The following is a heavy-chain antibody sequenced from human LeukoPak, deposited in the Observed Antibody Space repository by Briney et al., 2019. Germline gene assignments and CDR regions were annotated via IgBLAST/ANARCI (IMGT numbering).Heavy chain of an antibody. CDR3: ARRSSGSYSSSWFDP. D-gene: IGHD1-26*01. CDR1: GYIFTSYW. J-gene: IGHJ5*02. Sequence: PGESLKISCKGSGYIFTSYWIGWVRQMPGKGLEWMGILYPGDSDTRYSPSFQGQVTISVDKSISTAYLQWSSLKASDTAMYYCARRSSGSYSSSWFDPWGQGTLVTVSS. V-gene: IGHV5-51*01. CDR2: LYPGDSDT.